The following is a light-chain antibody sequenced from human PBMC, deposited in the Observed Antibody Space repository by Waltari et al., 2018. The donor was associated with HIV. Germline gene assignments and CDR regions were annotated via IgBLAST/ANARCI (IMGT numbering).Light chain of an antibody. CDR1: SAYVESKS. Sequence: QAVLTQSASASGTRGQRVGISCPGSSAYVESKSVCWFLQVPGPAPKLLIYRDYQRRSVIPDRFSGSNSGASASLTISGLRSEDEADYYCVAWDDSLSGYVFGTGTKVSVL. J-gene: IGLJ1*01. V-gene: IGLV1-47*01. CDR2: RDY. CDR3: VAWDDSLSGYV.